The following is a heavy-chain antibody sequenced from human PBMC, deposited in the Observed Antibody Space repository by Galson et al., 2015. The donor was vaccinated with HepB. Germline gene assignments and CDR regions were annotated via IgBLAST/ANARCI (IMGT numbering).Heavy chain of an antibody. D-gene: IGHD6-6*01. J-gene: IGHJ4*02. CDR2: ISSSSSAI. CDR1: GFTFSSYS. Sequence: SLRLSCAASGFTFSSYSMNWVRQAPRKGLEWVSYISSSSSAIYYADSVKGRFTISRDNAKNSLYLQMNSLRAKDTAVYYCARGVVAARLYYFDYWGQGTLVTVSS. CDR3: ARGVVAARLYYFDY. V-gene: IGHV3-48*04.